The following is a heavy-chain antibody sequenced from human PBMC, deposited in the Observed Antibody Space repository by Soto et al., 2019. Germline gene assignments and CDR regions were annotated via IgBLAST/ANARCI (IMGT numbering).Heavy chain of an antibody. V-gene: IGHV5-51*01. J-gene: IGHJ3*02. CDR1: GQRFTNYL. Sequence: DSLTVSMDCSGQRFTNYLIGLVLQMDGKALECMAIIYPGDPDTRYSPSFQGQVTISVDKSIRTAYLQWSSLKASDTAMYHCATHQKTAYDSSGYYNVNDAFDIWGRGTMVTVSS. CDR3: ATHQKTAYDSSGYYNVNDAFDI. CDR2: IYPGDPDT. D-gene: IGHD3-22*01.